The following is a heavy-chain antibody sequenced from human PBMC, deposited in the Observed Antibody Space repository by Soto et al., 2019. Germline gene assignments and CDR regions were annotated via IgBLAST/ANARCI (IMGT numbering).Heavy chain of an antibody. CDR1: GGSVSSGDYY. D-gene: IGHD5-18*01. J-gene: IGHJ5*02. CDR3: ARIPVDTSMIYWLDP. V-gene: IGHV4-61*08. Sequence: ASETLSLTCTVSGGSVSSGDYYWSWIRQPPGKGLEWIGYIYYSGNTNYNPSLKSRAIISVDTSKNLFSLKLTSVTAADTAVYYCARIPVDTSMIYWLDPWGQGTLVTVSS. CDR2: IYYSGNT.